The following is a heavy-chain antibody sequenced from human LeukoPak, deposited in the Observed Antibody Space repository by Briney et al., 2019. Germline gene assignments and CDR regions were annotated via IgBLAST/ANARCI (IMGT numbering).Heavy chain of an antibody. V-gene: IGHV3-20*04. CDR2: INWNGGST. Sequence: PGGSLRLSCAASGSTFDDYGMSWVRQAPGKGLEWVSGINWNGGSTGYADSVKGRFTISRDNAKNSLYLQMNSLRAEDTALYYCARVSTMIVVAEACDAFDIWGQGTMVTVSS. J-gene: IGHJ3*02. D-gene: IGHD3-22*01. CDR3: ARVSTMIVVAEACDAFDI. CDR1: GSTFDDYG.